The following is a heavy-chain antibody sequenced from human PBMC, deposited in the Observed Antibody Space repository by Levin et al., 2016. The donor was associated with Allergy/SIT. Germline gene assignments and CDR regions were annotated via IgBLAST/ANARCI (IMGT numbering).Heavy chain of an antibody. CDR2: VYYSGTT. J-gene: IGHJ5*02. CDR3: ARRKTGPFFDP. V-gene: IGHV4-59*01. Sequence: RQAPGKGLESIGYVYYSGTTFYNPSFKGRVTMSVDTSKNQFSLQLAAVTTADTALYYCARRKTGPFFDPWGQGILVTVSS. D-gene: IGHD1-1*01.